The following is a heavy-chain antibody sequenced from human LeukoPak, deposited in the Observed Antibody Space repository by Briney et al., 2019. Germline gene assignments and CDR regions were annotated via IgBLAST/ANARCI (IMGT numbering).Heavy chain of an antibody. Sequence: GGSLRLSCAASGFTFSDYYMSWIRQAPGKGLAWVSYISSSGSTIYYADSVKGRFTISRDNAKNSLYLQMNSLRAEDTAVYYCARQAYYKFRFSYYYYYYMDVWGKGTTVTVSS. CDR1: GFTFSDYY. CDR3: ARQAYYKFRFSYYYYYYMDV. CDR2: ISSSGSTI. V-gene: IGHV3-11*01. D-gene: IGHD1-26*01. J-gene: IGHJ6*03.